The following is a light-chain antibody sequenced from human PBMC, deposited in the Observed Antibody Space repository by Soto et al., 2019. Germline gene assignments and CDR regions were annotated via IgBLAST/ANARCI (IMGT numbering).Light chain of an antibody. J-gene: IGKJ3*01. V-gene: IGKV1-27*01. CDR1: QGISKY. CDR3: QKYNSAPLT. Sequence: DIQMTQSPSSLSASVGDSVTITCRASQGISKYLAWYQQKPGKVPKLLIYAASTLQSGVPSRFSGSGSGTDFTLTISSLQPEDVATYYCQKYNSAPLTFGPGTKVDIK. CDR2: AAS.